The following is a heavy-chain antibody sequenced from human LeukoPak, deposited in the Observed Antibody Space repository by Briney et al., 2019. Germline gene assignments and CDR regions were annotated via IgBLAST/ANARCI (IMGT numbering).Heavy chain of an antibody. CDR2: INPNSGGT. Sequence: GASVKVSCKASGYTFTGYYMHWVRQAPGQGLEWMGWINPNSGGTNYAQTFQGRVTMTRDTSISTAYMELSRLRSDDTAVYYCARVEAARPGLDVWGQGTTVTVSS. CDR1: GYTFTGYY. J-gene: IGHJ6*02. D-gene: IGHD6-6*01. CDR3: ARVEAARPGLDV. V-gene: IGHV1-2*02.